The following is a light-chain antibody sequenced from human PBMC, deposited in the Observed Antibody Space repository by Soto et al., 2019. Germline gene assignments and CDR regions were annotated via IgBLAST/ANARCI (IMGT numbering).Light chain of an antibody. J-gene: IGKJ5*01. CDR1: QSVDKF. CDR3: QQYNNWPLIT. Sequence: EVELTQSPATLSLSPGETATLSCRASQSVDKFLAWYQQRPGQPPRLLIFDSSNRATGVPVRFSGSGSRTEFTLTISSLQSEDFAVYYCQQYNNWPLITFGQGTRLEIK. V-gene: IGKV3-11*01. CDR2: DSS.